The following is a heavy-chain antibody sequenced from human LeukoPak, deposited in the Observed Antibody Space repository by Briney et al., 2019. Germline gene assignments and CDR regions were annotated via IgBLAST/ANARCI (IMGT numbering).Heavy chain of an antibody. V-gene: IGHV3-74*01. Sequence: GGSLRLSRAASGFTFSSYWMHWVRQAPGKGLVWVSRINSDGSSTSYADSVKGRFTISRDNAKNTLYLQMNSLRAEDTAVYYCAREPGDTAMLYYYYGMDVWGQGTTVTVSS. D-gene: IGHD5-18*01. J-gene: IGHJ6*02. CDR1: GFTFSSYW. CDR2: INSDGSST. CDR3: AREPGDTAMLYYYYGMDV.